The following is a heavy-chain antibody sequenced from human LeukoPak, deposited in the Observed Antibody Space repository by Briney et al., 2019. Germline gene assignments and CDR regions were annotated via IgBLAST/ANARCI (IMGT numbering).Heavy chain of an antibody. D-gene: IGHD6-19*01. J-gene: IGHJ4*02. Sequence: SLKVSSKASGYTFTRYDITTVREATGQGLEWMGWMSPNSGNTGYAQKFQGRVTMTRQTSISTAYMELSSLRSEDTAVYYCARVVAGTHVHVHFWGQGNLVTVSS. CDR2: MSPNSGNT. V-gene: IGHV1-8*01. CDR1: GYTFTRYD. CDR3: ARVVAGTHVHVHF.